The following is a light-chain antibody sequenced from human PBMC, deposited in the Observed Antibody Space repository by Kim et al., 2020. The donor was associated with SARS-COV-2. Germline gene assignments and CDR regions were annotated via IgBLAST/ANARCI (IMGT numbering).Light chain of an antibody. V-gene: IGKV1-8*01. CDR3: QQYYNYPWT. CDR1: QAISSY. CDR2: AAS. Sequence: ASTGDRVTITCRASQAISSYLAWYQQKPGQAPKLLIYAASTLQSSVPSRFSGSGSGTDFTLTISCLQSEDFATYYCQQYYNYPWTFGQGTKVDIK. J-gene: IGKJ1*01.